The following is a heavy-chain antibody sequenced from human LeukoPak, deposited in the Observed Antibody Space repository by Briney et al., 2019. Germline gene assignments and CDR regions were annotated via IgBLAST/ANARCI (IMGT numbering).Heavy chain of an antibody. CDR3: ARGGGLDV. Sequence: GGSLRVSCAASGFTFSSYWMNWARQAPGKGLEWVASINHNGDVNYYVDSVKGRFTISRDNAKNSLYLQMSNLRAEDTAVYFCARGGGLDVWGQGATVTVSS. V-gene: IGHV3-7*03. J-gene: IGHJ6*02. D-gene: IGHD3-16*01. CDR1: GFTFSSYW. CDR2: INHNGDVN.